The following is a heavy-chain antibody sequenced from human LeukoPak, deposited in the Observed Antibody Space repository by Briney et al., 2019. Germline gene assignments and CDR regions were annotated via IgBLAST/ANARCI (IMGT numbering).Heavy chain of an antibody. J-gene: IGHJ4*02. CDR2: ISGSGGSA. Sequence: GALRLSYAASGFTFSSYGMSWVRQAPGKGLEWVSAISGSGGSAYYADSVKGRFTISRDNSKNTLYLQMNSLRAEDTAVYYCAKWDTYYGSSGYYFYWGQGTLVTVSS. D-gene: IGHD3-22*01. V-gene: IGHV3-23*01. CDR3: AKWDTYYGSSGYYFY. CDR1: GFTFSSYG.